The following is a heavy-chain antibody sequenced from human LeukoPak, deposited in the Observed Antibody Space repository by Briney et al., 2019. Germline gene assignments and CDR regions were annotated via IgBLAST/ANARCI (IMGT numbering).Heavy chain of an antibody. Sequence: PGGSLRLSCAASGFTFSSFGMHWVRQAPGKGLEWVAIISYDGSDKYYADSVKGRFTISRDNSKSMLYLQVNSLRTDDTAVYYCAKVSGSVNGPFDYWGRGTLVTVSS. CDR2: ISYDGSDK. V-gene: IGHV3-30*18. CDR1: GFTFSSFG. CDR3: AKVSGSVNGPFDY. J-gene: IGHJ4*02. D-gene: IGHD6-19*01.